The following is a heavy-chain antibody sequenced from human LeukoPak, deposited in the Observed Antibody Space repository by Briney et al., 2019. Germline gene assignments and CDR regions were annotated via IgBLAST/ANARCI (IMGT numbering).Heavy chain of an antibody. V-gene: IGHV3-23*01. CDR2: ISGSGGST. CDR3: ELQWQQLVHEYFQH. J-gene: IGHJ1*01. D-gene: IGHD6-13*01. Sequence: GGSLRLSCAASGFTFSSYAMSWVRQAPGKGLEWVSTISGSGGSTYYADSVKGRFTISRDNSKNTLYLQMNSLRAEDTAVYYCELQWQQLVHEYFQHWGQGTLVTVSS. CDR1: GFTFSSYA.